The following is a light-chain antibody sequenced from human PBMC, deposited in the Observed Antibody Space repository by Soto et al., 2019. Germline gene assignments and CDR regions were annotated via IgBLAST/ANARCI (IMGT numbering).Light chain of an antibody. J-gene: IGLJ2*01. Sequence: QSALTQPASVSGSPGQSITLSCTGTSSDVGGYNYVSWYQQHPGKAPKLIIYDVTNLPSGVSHRFSASKSGNTASLTISGLQAEDEADYYCSSYTSTNPPRVVFGGGTKLTVL. CDR3: SSYTSTNPPRVV. CDR2: DVT. CDR1: SSDVGGYNY. V-gene: IGLV2-14*03.